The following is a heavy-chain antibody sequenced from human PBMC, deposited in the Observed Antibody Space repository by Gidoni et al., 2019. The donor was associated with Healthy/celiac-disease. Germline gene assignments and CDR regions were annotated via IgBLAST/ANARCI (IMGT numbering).Heavy chain of an antibody. V-gene: IGHV3-48*03. CDR1: GFTFSSYE. Sequence: EVQLVESGGGLVQPGGSLRLSCAASGFTFSSYELNWVRQAPGKGLEWVSYISSSGSTIYYADSVKGRFTISRDNAKNSLYLQMNSLRAEDTAVYYCARVRESSGWSHYYYYMDVWGKGTTVTVSS. J-gene: IGHJ6*03. CDR3: ARVRESSGWSHYYYYMDV. D-gene: IGHD6-19*01. CDR2: ISSSGSTI.